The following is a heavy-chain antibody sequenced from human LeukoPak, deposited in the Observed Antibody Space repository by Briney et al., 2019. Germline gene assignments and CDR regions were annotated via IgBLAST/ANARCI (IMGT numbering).Heavy chain of an antibody. D-gene: IGHD6-19*01. J-gene: IGHJ4*01. CDR1: GFTFSSYD. Sequence: GGSLRLSCAASGFTFSSYDMHWVRQATGKGLEWVSAIGTAGDTYYPGSVKGRFTISRENAKNSLYLQMNSLRAGDTAVYYCARGGSSGSNFDYWGXXTLVTVSS. CDR3: ARGGSSGSNFDY. CDR2: IGTAGDT. V-gene: IGHV3-13*01.